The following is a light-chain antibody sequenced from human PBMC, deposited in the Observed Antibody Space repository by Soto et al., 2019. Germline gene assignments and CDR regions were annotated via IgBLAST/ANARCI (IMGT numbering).Light chain of an antibody. Sequence: EILMTQSPATLSVSPGERATLSCTASQSVSINLAWFQQKPGQAPRLLIYGASTRATGIPARFSGSGSGTEFTLTIGSLQSEDFAVYYCQPYNNLPPLFGPGTKVDIK. CDR1: QSVSIN. J-gene: IGKJ3*01. V-gene: IGKV3D-15*01. CDR3: QPYNNLPPL. CDR2: GAS.